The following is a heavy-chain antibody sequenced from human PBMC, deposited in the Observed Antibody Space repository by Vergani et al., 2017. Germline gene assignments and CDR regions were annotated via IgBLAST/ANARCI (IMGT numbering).Heavy chain of an antibody. CDR1: GFTFSNYW. CDR2: INSDGDST. Sequence: VQLVESGGGLVQPGGSLRLSCTASGFTFSNYWMQWVRQAPGKGLMWVSRINSDGDSTSYADSVKGRFTISRDNAKNTLYLQMDSLRAEDTAVYYCARHGGSGNFYHLFDSWGQGTLVTVSS. V-gene: IGHV3-74*01. J-gene: IGHJ4*02. CDR3: ARHGGSGNFYHLFDS. D-gene: IGHD3-10*01.